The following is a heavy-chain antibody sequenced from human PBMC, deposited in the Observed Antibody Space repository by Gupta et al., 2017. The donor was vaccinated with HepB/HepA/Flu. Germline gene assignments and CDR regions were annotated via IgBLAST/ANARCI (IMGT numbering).Heavy chain of an antibody. J-gene: IGHJ3*02. CDR1: GFNLSDYY. V-gene: IGHV3-11*01. CDR3: ARDAPVWLTGTTLSAFDI. D-gene: IGHD1-7*01. Sequence: QVQLVESGGGLVKPGGSLRLSCAASGFNLSDYYMSWIRQVPGKGLEWVSYMTSSGSRIYYTDSVKGRFTISRDSAKNSLYLQMNSLSDEETEVYYCARDAPVWLTGTTLSAFDIWGQGTMVTVSS. CDR2: MTSSGSRI.